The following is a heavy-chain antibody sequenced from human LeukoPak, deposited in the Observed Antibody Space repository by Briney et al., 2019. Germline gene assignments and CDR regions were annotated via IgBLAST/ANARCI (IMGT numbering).Heavy chain of an antibody. Sequence: SETLSLTCTVSGGSINGNYWSWVRQPPGKGLEWIGYIYYSGSTNYNPSLKSRVTISVDTSKKEFSLKLSSVTAADTAVYYCARHGAVAGRGGYYFDYWGQGTLVTVSS. CDR3: ARHGAVAGRGGYYFDY. V-gene: IGHV4-59*08. CDR2: IYYSGST. J-gene: IGHJ4*02. D-gene: IGHD6-19*01. CDR1: GGSINGNY.